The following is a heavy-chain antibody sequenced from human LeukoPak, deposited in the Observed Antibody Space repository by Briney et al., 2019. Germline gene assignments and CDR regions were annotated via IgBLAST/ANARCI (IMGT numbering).Heavy chain of an antibody. Sequence: PGGSLRLSCAASGFTFSGYGMHWVRQAPGKGLEWVSAISGSGGSTYYADSVKGRFTISRDNSKNTLYLQMNSLRAEDTAVYYCATFPRGGIAVADWGQGTLVTVSS. CDR2: ISGSGGST. D-gene: IGHD6-19*01. CDR3: ATFPRGGIAVAD. V-gene: IGHV3-23*01. CDR1: GFTFSGYG. J-gene: IGHJ4*02.